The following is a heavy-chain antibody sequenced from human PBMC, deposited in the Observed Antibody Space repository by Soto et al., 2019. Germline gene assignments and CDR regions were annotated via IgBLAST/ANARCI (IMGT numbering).Heavy chain of an antibody. CDR1: GYTFTSYG. D-gene: IGHD3-22*01. V-gene: IGHV1-18*01. Sequence: ASVKVSCKASGYTFTSYGISWVRQAPGQGLEWMGWISAYNGNTNYAQKFQERVTITRDMSTSTAYMELSSLRSEDTAVYYCAASYRNYYDSSGYLFDYWGQGTLVTVSS. J-gene: IGHJ4*02. CDR2: ISAYNGNT. CDR3: AASYRNYYDSSGYLFDY.